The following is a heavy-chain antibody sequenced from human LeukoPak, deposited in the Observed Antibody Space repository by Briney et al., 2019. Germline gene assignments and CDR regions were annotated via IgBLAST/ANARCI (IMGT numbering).Heavy chain of an antibody. V-gene: IGHV3-33*01. J-gene: IGHJ4*02. CDR1: GYTFSDHG. D-gene: IGHD6-13*01. CDR3: ATHERSTWYGDLDY. CDR2: IWSTGTTG. Sequence: GRSLRLSCVASGYTFSDHGMHWVRQAPGKGLEWVTMIWSTGTTGFYADSVKGRFTISRDNSKNTLYLQMDNLRVEDTGVYYCATHERSTWYGDLDYWGQGTLVTVSS.